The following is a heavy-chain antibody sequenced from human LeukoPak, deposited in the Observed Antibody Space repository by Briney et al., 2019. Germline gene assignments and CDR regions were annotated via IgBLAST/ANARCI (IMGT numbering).Heavy chain of an antibody. CDR2: IYYSGTT. D-gene: IGHD6-19*01. CDR1: GGSFSGYY. CDR3: ARHLSSIAVTGTLLYYYMDV. V-gene: IGHV4-34*01. Sequence: SETLSLTCAVYGGSFSGYYWSWIRQPPGKGLEWIGTIYYSGTTYYNPSLKSRVTISVDTSKNQFSLKLSSVTAADTAVYYCARHLSSIAVTGTLLYYYMDVWGKGTTVAISS. J-gene: IGHJ6*03.